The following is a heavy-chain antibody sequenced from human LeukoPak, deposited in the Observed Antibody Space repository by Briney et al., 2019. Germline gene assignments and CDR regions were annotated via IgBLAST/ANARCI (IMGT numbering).Heavy chain of an antibody. CDR2: IYTSGST. D-gene: IGHD1-26*01. CDR3: ARGATKTGWFDP. V-gene: IGHV4-61*02. CDR1: GGPISSGSYY. J-gene: IGHJ5*02. Sequence: KSSETLSLTCTVSGGPISSGSYYWSWIRQPAGKGLEWIGRIYTSGSTNYNPSLKSRVTISVDTSKDQFSLKLSSVTAADTAVYYCARGATKTGWFDPWGQGTLVTVSS.